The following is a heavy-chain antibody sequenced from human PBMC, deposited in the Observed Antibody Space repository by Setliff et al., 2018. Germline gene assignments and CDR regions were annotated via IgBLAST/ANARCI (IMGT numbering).Heavy chain of an antibody. V-gene: IGHV4-4*02. CDR1: GASINSLSW. CDR2: IYHDGNT. Sequence: PSETLSLTCAVTGASINSLSWLSWVRQSPGKGLEWSGEIYHDGNTKFNPSVHYNPSLKSRVTISIDKSKNQFSLNLTSMTASDTALYYCAKGGGRYHSASWGQGTLVTVSS. CDR3: AKGGGRYHSAS. D-gene: IGHD1-26*01. J-gene: IGHJ4*02.